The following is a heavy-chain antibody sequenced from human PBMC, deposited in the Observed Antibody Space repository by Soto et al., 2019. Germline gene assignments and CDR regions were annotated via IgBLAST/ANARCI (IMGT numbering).Heavy chain of an antibody. Sequence: GGSLRLSCAASGFTFSSYWMSWVRQSPGKGLEWVANIKQDGSEKYYVDSVKGRFTISRDNAKNSLYLQMNSLRAEDTAVYYFARVFTPRLIWLHPWGQGTLVTVSS. CDR2: IKQDGSEK. J-gene: IGHJ5*02. V-gene: IGHV3-7*03. CDR1: GFTFSSYW. CDR3: ARVFTPRLIWLHP.